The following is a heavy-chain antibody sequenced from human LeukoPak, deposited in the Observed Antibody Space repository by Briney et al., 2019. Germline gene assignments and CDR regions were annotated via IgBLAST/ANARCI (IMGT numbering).Heavy chain of an antibody. V-gene: IGHV3-7*01. CDR1: GFTFSSYW. CDR2: IKQDGSEK. J-gene: IGHJ4*01. CDR3: ARGKSWVDC. Sequence: GGSLRLSCAASGFTFSSYWMSWVRQAPGKGLEWVANIKQDGSEKNYVDSVKGRFTISRDNAKNSLVLQMDSLRDEDTAVYYCARGKSWVDCWGQAPWSPSPQ. D-gene: IGHD3-10*01.